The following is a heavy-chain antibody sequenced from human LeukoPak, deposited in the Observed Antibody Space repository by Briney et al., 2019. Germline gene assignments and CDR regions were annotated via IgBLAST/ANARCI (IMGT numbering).Heavy chain of an antibody. D-gene: IGHD3-16*01. J-gene: IGHJ5*02. CDR1: GYTFTSYG. Sequence: ASVKVSCKASGYTFTSYGISWVRQAPGQWLEWMGWISAYNGNTNYAQKLQGRVTMTTDTSTSTAYMELRSLRSDDTAVYYCARRLYDYVSWSRADWFDPWGQGTLVTVSS. CDR3: ARRLYDYVSWSRADWFDP. CDR2: ISAYNGNT. V-gene: IGHV1-18*01.